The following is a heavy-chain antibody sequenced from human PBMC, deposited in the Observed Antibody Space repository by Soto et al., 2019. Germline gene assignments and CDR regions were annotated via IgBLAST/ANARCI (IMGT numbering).Heavy chain of an antibody. CDR3: ARGLDALKLWFGELFAFDI. CDR1: GGSFSGYY. D-gene: IGHD3-10*01. J-gene: IGHJ3*02. V-gene: IGHV4-34*01. CDR2: INPSGST. Sequence: PSLTCAVYGGSFSGYYWSWIRQPPGKGLEWIGEINPSGSTNYNPSLKSRVTISVDTSKNQFSLQLSSVTAAGTAVSYSARGLDALKLWFGELFAFDIWGQGTMVTVSS.